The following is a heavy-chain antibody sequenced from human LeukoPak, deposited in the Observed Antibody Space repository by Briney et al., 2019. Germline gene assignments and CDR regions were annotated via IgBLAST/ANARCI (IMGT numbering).Heavy chain of an antibody. Sequence: GGSLRLSCAASGFTVSSNYMSWVRQAPGKGLEWVSVIYSGGSTYYADSVKGRFTISRDNSKNTLYLQMNSLRAEDTAVYYCAAGDSDYYDSSGYFYYWGQGTLVTVSS. CDR1: GFTVSSNY. D-gene: IGHD3-22*01. J-gene: IGHJ4*02. CDR2: IYSGGST. CDR3: AAGDSDYYDSSGYFYY. V-gene: IGHV3-66*01.